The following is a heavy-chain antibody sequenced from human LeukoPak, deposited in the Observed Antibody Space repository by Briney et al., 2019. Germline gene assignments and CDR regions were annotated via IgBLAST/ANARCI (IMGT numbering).Heavy chain of an antibody. CDR2: ISSSSTI. D-gene: IGHD3-22*01. V-gene: IGHV3-48*01. CDR1: GFTFSSYS. CDR3: ARGPLYDSSGYPQIDY. J-gene: IGHJ4*02. Sequence: PGGSLRLSCAASGFTFSSYSMNWVRQAPGKGLEWVSYISSSSTIYYTDSVKGRFTISRDNAKNSLYLQMNSLRAEDTAVYYCARGPLYDSSGYPQIDYWGQGTLVTVSS.